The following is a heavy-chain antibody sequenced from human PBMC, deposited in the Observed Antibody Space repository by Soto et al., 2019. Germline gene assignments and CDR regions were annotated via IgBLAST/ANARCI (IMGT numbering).Heavy chain of an antibody. J-gene: IGHJ5*02. CDR3: ARSSGTSYIWFDP. V-gene: IGHV1-18*01. CDR2: ISAYNGNT. D-gene: IGHD1-26*01. CDR1: GYAFSTYG. Sequence: QVQLVQSATEVKKPGASVKVSCKASGYAFSTYGIRWVRQAPGQGLEWMGWISAYNGNTNYAQKLQDRVTLTTDTCTSTADMELRSLRSDDTAVYYCARSSGTSYIWFDPWGQGTLVTVSS.